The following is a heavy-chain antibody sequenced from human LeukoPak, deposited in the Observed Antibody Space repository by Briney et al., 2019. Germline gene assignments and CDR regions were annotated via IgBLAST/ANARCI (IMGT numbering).Heavy chain of an antibody. D-gene: IGHD2-2*01. CDR3: AREQRDCSSTSCYVWFDP. V-gene: IGHV4-4*07. Sequence: SETLSLTCTVSGGSINSYYWSWIRQPAGKGLEWIGRIYTSGSTNYNPSLKSRVTMSVDTSKNQFSLKLSSVTAADTAVYYCAREQRDCSSTSCYVWFDPWGQGTLVTVSS. J-gene: IGHJ5*02. CDR1: GGSINSYY. CDR2: IYTSGST.